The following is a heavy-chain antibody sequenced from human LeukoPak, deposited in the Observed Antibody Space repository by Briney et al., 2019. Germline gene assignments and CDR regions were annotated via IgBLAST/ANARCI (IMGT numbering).Heavy chain of an antibody. CDR3: ARGGDIVGTSRSAFDI. J-gene: IGHJ3*02. CDR2: IYSSGST. V-gene: IGHV3-53*01. D-gene: IGHD1-26*01. CDR1: GFTVSNNY. Sequence: GGSLRLSCAASGFTVSNNYMSWVRQAPGKGLEWVSLIYSSGSTDYADSVKGRFTISRDNSKNTLYLQMNSLRDEDTAVYYCARGGDIVGTSRSAFDIWGQRTILTVSS.